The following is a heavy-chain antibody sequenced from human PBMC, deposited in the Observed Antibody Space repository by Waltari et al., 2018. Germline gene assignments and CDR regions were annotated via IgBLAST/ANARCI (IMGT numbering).Heavy chain of an antibody. V-gene: IGHV3-21*01. CDR2: FRIGTRSNK. J-gene: IGHJ4*03. D-gene: IGHD1-1*01. CDR3: ARERAWTGGFDF. CDR1: GFSFGGCP. Sequence: DVLLVESGGGLVKPGGSLRLSCVGSGFSFGGCPMNWVRQAPGQGLEWVASFRIGTRSNKYYADSVKGRFTISRDDGKDSVYLQMNSLRVEDTAIYFCARERAWTGGFDFWGHGTPVTVSS.